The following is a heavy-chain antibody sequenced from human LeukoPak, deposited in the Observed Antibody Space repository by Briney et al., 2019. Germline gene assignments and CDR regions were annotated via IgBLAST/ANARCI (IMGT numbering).Heavy chain of an antibody. CDR1: GFTFSSYD. D-gene: IGHD2-21*02. V-gene: IGHV3-13*04. CDR2: IDTAGGT. Sequence: GGSLRLSCAASGFTFSSYDMHWVRQTTGKGLEWVSAIDTAGGTYYPDSVKGRFTISRENAKNSFYLQMDSLRAGDTAVYYCAREGFCGGDCPGYFDLWGRGTLVTVSS. J-gene: IGHJ2*01. CDR3: AREGFCGGDCPGYFDL.